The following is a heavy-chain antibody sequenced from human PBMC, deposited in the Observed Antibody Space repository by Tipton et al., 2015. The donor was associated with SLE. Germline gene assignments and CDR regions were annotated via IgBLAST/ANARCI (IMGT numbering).Heavy chain of an antibody. J-gene: IGHJ4*02. V-gene: IGHV3-11*01. D-gene: IGHD3-9*01. CDR1: GFTFSDYY. CDR3: TRYLLDYFDY. Sequence: SLRLSCAASGFTFSDYYMCWIRQAPGKGLEWVSYISSSGSTIYYADSVKGRFTISRDNAKNSLYLQMNSLKTEDTAVYYCTRYLLDYFDYWGQGTLVTVSS. CDR2: ISSSGSTI.